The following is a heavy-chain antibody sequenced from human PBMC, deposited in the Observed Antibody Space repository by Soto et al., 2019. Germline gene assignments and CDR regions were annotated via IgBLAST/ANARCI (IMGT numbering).Heavy chain of an antibody. D-gene: IGHD2-8*01. V-gene: IGHV3-23*01. CDR1: GFTFSSHA. CDR2: VDGSVGDT. J-gene: IGHJ4*02. CDR3: AKEIFAAAYAATSAFDL. Sequence: GGSLRLSCAASGFTFSSHAMGWLRQAPGTGPEWVEFVDGSVGDTSYAASVKGRFTVSRDNSDNSLFFHMNSLRAEDTGRYFCAKEIFAAAYAATSAFDLWGQGTLVTVSS.